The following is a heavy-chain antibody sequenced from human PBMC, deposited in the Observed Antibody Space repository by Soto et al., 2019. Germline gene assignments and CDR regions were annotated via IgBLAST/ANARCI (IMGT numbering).Heavy chain of an antibody. J-gene: IGHJ4*02. CDR1: GFPFRRNS. V-gene: IGHV3-21*01. CDR3: ARDYSNGFDY. CDR2: ISSSSSYI. Sequence: ARGRLRLSSAASGFPFRRNSMNWVRKNPGKGLEWVSSISSSSSYIYYADSVKGRFTISREDAKNSLYLQMNSLRAEDTAVYYWARDYSNGFDYWGQGTLVTVSA. D-gene: IGHD4-4*01.